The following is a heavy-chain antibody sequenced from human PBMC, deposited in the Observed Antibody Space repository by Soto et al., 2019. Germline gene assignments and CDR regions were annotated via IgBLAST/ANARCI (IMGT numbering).Heavy chain of an antibody. CDR2: IYWDDDK. D-gene: IGHD2-15*01. J-gene: IGHJ5*02. CDR3: SHIWYCRACSCYYSNRFPP. V-gene: IGHV2-5*02. CDR1: GFSLSTSGVG. Sequence: QITLKESGPTLVKPTQTLTLTCTFSGFSLSTSGVGVGWIRQPPGKALEWLALIYWDDDKRYSTPLKSRLTIPIHTSQNQLLPTITNMHPVYTPTYYCSHIWYCRACSCYYSNRFPPWGQGTLVPVSS.